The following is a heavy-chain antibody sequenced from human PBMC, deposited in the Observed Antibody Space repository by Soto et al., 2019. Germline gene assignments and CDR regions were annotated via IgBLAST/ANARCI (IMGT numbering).Heavy chain of an antibody. D-gene: IGHD3-3*01. J-gene: IGHJ5*02. CDR1: GYTFTSYG. V-gene: IGHV1-18*01. Sequence: ASVKVSCKASGYTFTSYGISWVRQAPGQGLEWMGWISAYNGNTNYAQKFQGRVTMTEDTSTDTAYMELSSLRSEDTAVFYCATVLFWSGTNWFDPWGQGTLVTVSS. CDR3: ATVLFWSGTNWFDP. CDR2: ISAYNGNT.